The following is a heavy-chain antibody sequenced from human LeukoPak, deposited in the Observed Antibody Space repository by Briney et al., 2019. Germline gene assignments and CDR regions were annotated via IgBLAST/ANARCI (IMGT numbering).Heavy chain of an antibody. Sequence: GRSLRLSCAASGFTFSKHGMHWVRQAPGKGPERVAVMWDDGSNKYYARSVEGRFTISRDNSKDTLYLQMNSLRVEDTALYYCASALDRLGATIDYWGQGTMVTVYS. V-gene: IGHV3-33*01. CDR3: ASALDRLGATIDY. J-gene: IGHJ4*02. CDR1: GFTFSKHG. CDR2: MWDDGSNK. D-gene: IGHD7-27*01.